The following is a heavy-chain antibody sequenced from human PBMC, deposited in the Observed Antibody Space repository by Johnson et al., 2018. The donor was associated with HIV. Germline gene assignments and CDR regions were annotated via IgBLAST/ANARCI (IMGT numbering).Heavy chain of an antibody. CDR1: GFTVSSNY. V-gene: IGHV3-66*01. D-gene: IGHD5-24*01. CDR2: IYSGGST. J-gene: IGHJ3*02. Sequence: VQLVESGGGLVQPGGSLRLSCAASGFTVSSNYMSWVRQAPGKGLEWVSVIYSGGSTYYADSVKGRLTISRDNSKNTLYLQMNSLRAEDTAVYYCARGLGWLQFVGAFDIWGQGTMFTVSS. CDR3: ARGLGWLQFVGAFDI.